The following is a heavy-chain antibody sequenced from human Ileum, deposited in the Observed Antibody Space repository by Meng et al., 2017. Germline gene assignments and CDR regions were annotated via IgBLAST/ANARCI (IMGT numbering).Heavy chain of an antibody. Sequence: GGSLRLSCAASGFTVSSNSMSWVRQAPGKGLEWVSIIYGGGSTYYADSVEGRFTISGQNSENTVYLQMNSLRTDDTAVYYCARGGMRNGLTTMAFDIWGQGTMVTVSS. D-gene: IGHD5-18*01. J-gene: IGHJ3*02. CDR2: IYGGGST. V-gene: IGHV3-53*04. CDR1: GFTVSSNS. CDR3: ARGGMRNGLTTMAFDI.